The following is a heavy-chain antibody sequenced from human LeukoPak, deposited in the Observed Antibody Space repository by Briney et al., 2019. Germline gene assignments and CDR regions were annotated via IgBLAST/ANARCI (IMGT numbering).Heavy chain of an antibody. CDR2: IYHRGSA. D-gene: IGHD1/OR15-1a*01. V-gene: IGHV4-31*03. Sequence: SETLSLTCTFSGGSFSSGNFFWSWIRQRPGKGLEWIGNIYHRGSASYNPSLKSRVTISLDKPKNQFSLRVTSVTAADTAMYYCARGQAALAGTLDYWGQGTLVTVSS. J-gene: IGHJ4*02. CDR3: ARGQAALAGTLDY. CDR1: GGSFSSGNFF.